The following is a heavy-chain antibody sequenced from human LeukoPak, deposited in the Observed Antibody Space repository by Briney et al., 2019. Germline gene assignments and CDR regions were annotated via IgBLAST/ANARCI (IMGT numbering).Heavy chain of an antibody. J-gene: IGHJ4*02. CDR2: TYYSGST. CDR1: GGSVSRSSYY. D-gene: IGHD5-12*01. Sequence: PSETLSLTCTVSGGSVSRSSYYWSWIRQPPVKGLEWIGYTYYSGSTNYNPSLKSRVTISLDTSKNQFSLKLSSVTAADTAVYYCARAGGGYAPPPYYFDYWGQGTLVTVSS. V-gene: IGHV4-61*01. CDR3: ARAGGGYAPPPYYFDY.